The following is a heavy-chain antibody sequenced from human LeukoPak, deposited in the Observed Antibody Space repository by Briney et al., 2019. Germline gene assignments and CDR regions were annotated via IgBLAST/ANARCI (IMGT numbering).Heavy chain of an antibody. D-gene: IGHD3-22*01. Sequence: SQTLSLTCTVSGGSISSGGYYWSWIRQHPGKGLEWIGYIYHSGSTYYNPSLKSRVTISVDTSKNQFSLKLSSVTAADTGVYYCARGYVYYYDGSGYDGHYFDYWGQGTLVTVSS. V-gene: IGHV4-31*03. CDR1: GGSISSGGYY. J-gene: IGHJ4*02. CDR2: IYHSGST. CDR3: ARGYVYYYDGSGYDGHYFDY.